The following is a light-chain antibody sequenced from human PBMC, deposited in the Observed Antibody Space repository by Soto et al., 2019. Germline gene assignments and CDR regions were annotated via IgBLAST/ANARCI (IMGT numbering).Light chain of an antibody. J-gene: IGKJ1*01. CDR3: HQRQSWPRT. V-gene: IGKV3-11*01. Sequence: EIVLTQSPATLSLSPGDRVTLSVRSSQYINTRLAWYQHRPGQAPRLLIYQTSLRAAGIPARFSASGSGTDFTLTISDVQPEDFALYYCHQRQSWPRTFGQGTKVDIK. CDR1: QYINTR. CDR2: QTS.